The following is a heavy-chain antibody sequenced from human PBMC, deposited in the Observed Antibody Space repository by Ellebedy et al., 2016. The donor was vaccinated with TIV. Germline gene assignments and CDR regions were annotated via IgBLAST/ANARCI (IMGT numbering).Heavy chain of an antibody. CDR2: IVPISGAA. D-gene: IGHD3-16*01. CDR3: ARDWGWGGDY. J-gene: IGHJ4*02. V-gene: IGHV1-69*05. CDR1: GDSFSTFG. Sequence: AASVKVSCKASGDSFSTFGFTWVRQAPGQGFEWMGSIVPISGAANYAQKFQGRVTLTRDTSASTAYMELSSLRSEDTAVYYCARDWGWGGDYWGQGTLVTVSS.